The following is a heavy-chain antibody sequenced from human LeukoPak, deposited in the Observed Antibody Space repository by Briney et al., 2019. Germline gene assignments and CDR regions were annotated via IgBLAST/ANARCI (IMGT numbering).Heavy chain of an antibody. D-gene: IGHD2-2*01. Sequence: GGSLRLCCAASGFTFSSYAMSWVRQAPGKGLEWVSAISGSGGSTYYADSVKGRFTISRDNSKNTLYLQMNSLRAEDTAVYYCATGYCSSTSCPNWFDPWGQGTLVTVSS. CDR3: ATGYCSSTSCPNWFDP. V-gene: IGHV3-23*01. J-gene: IGHJ5*02. CDR1: GFTFSSYA. CDR2: ISGSGGST.